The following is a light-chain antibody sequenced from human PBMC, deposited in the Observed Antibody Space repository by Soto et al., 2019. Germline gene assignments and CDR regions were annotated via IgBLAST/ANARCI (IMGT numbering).Light chain of an antibody. Sequence: QSVLTQPASVSGSPGQSITISCTGTSSDVGGYNYVSWYQQHPGKAPKLMIYEVSNRPSGVSNRFSGSKSGNTASLTISGLQADDEADYYCISYTVSRSYVFGPGTKVTVL. CDR2: EVS. CDR3: ISYTVSRSYV. V-gene: IGLV2-14*01. CDR1: SSDVGGYNY. J-gene: IGLJ1*01.